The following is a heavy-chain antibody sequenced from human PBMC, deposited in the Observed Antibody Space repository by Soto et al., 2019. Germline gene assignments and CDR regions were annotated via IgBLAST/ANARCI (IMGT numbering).Heavy chain of an antibody. CDR3: AGRDIVVVPAATKNLPYYYYGMDV. CDR1: GGSFSGYY. J-gene: IGHJ6*02. D-gene: IGHD2-2*01. V-gene: IGHV4-34*09. CDR2: INHSGST. Sequence: SETLSLTCAVYGGSFSGYYWSWIRQPPGKGLEWIGEINHSGSTNYNPSLKSRVTISVDTSKNQFSLKLSSVTAADTAVYYCAGRDIVVVPAATKNLPYYYYGMDVWGQGTSVPVSS.